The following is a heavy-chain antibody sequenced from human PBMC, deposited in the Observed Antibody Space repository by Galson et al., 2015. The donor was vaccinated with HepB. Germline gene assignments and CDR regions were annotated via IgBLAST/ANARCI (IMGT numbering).Heavy chain of an antibody. V-gene: IGHV3-30*02. CDR1: GFTFSSYG. Sequence: SLRLSCAASGFTFSSYGMHWVRQAPGKGLEWVAFIRYDGSNKYYADSVKGRFTIPRDNSKNTLYLQMNSLRAEDTAVYYCARVRRSAGTSPYYYYYYMDVWGKGTTVTVSS. D-gene: IGHD6-13*01. CDR2: IRYDGSNK. CDR3: ARVRRSAGTSPYYYYYYMDV. J-gene: IGHJ6*03.